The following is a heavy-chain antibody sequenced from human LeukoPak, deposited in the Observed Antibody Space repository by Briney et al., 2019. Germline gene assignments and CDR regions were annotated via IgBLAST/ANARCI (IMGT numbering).Heavy chain of an antibody. J-gene: IGHJ5*02. CDR1: GYTFTSYG. CDR2: ISAYNGNT. CDR3: ALIAAAGYFDP. D-gene: IGHD6-13*01. V-gene: IGHV1-18*04. Sequence: ASVKVSCKASGYTFTSYGISWVRQAPGQGLEWMGWISAYNGNTNYAQKLQGRVTMTTDTSTSTAYMELRSLRSDDTAVYHCALIAAAGYFDPWGQGTLVTVSS.